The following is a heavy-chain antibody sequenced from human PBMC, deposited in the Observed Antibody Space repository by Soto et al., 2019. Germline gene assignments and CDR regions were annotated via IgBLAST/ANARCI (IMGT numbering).Heavy chain of an antibody. D-gene: IGHD3-10*01. J-gene: IGHJ4*02. CDR3: AVSHYHGSGSPYDY. CDR2: LTPRGFRT. Sequence: EVQLLESGGDLVQPGGSLRLSCAASGFTFSDRAMTWVRQAPGKGLEWVSALTPRGFRTYYADSVRGPFTISRDNSKNTLYLQMNSLRAEDTATYYCAVSHYHGSGSPYDYWGQGTLVTVSS. CDR1: GFTFSDRA. V-gene: IGHV3-23*01.